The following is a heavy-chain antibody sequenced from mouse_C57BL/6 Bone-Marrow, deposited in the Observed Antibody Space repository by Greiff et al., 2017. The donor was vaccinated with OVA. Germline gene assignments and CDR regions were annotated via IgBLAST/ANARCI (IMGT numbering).Heavy chain of an antibody. J-gene: IGHJ4*01. D-gene: IGHD2-5*01. CDR2: IDPSDSYT. Sequence: QVQLKQPGAELVMPGASVKLSCKASGYTFTSYWMHWVKQRPGQGLEWIGEIDPSDSYTNYNQKFKGKSTLTVDKSSSTAYMQLSSLTSEDSAVYYCARGAYYSNYAYAMDYWGQGTSVTVSS. CDR3: ARGAYYSNYAYAMDY. CDR1: GYTFTSYW. V-gene: IGHV1-69*01.